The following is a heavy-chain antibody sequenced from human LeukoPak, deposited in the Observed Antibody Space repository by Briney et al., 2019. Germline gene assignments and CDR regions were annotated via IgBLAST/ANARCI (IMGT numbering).Heavy chain of an antibody. V-gene: IGHV3-53*05. J-gene: IGHJ5*02. D-gene: IGHD6-13*01. CDR2: IYTGGST. Sequence: PGGSLRLSCAASGFTVSSNYMSWVRQAPGKGLEWVSVIYTGGSTYYAGSVKGRFTISRDNSKNTLYLQMNSLRADDTAVYYCASSRTWYGWFDPWGQGTQVTVSS. CDR3: ASSRTWYGWFDP. CDR1: GFTVSSNY.